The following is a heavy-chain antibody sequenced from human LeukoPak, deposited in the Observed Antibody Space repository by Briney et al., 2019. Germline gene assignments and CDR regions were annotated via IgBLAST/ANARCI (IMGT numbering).Heavy chain of an antibody. Sequence: SETLSLTCTVSGGSISSYYWSWIRQPPGKGLEWIGYIYYSGSTNYNPSLKSRVTISVDTSKNQFSLKLSSVTAADTAVYYCARGGYYDSITFDYRGQGTLVTVSS. CDR2: IYYSGST. CDR1: GGSISSYY. CDR3: ARGGYYDSITFDY. V-gene: IGHV4-59*01. J-gene: IGHJ4*02. D-gene: IGHD3-22*01.